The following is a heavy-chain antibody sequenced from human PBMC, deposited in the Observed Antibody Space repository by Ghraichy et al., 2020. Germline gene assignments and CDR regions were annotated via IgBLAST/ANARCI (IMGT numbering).Heavy chain of an antibody. CDR1: GYTFTGYY. V-gene: IGHV1-2*02. D-gene: IGHD3-3*01. CDR3: ARDEDDFWSGYYVRSLNYYGMDV. J-gene: IGHJ6*02. Sequence: ASVKVSCKASGYTFTGYYMHWVRQAPGQGLEWMGWINPNSGGTNYAQKFQGRVTMTRDTSISTAYMELSRLRSDDTAVYYCARDEDDFWSGYYVRSLNYYGMDVWGQGTTVTVSS. CDR2: INPNSGGT.